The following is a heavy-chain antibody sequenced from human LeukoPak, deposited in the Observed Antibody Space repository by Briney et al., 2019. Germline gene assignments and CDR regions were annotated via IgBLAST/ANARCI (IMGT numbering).Heavy chain of an antibody. D-gene: IGHD4-17*01. CDR2: INPNSGGT. J-gene: IGHJ4*02. Sequence: ASVKVSCKASGGTFSSYAISWVRQAPGQGLEWMGWINPNSGGTNYAQKFQGRVTMTRDTSTSTVYVELSSLRSEDTAVYYCARDAMSSVTTSPYYFDYWGQGTLVTVSS. V-gene: IGHV1-2*02. CDR3: ARDAMSSVTTSPYYFDY. CDR1: GGTFSSYA.